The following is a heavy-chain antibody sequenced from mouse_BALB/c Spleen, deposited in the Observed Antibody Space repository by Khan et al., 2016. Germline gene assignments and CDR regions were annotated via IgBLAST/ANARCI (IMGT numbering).Heavy chain of an antibody. CDR1: DYSFTSYW. CDR3: ARPAY. J-gene: IGHJ3*01. CDR2: IDPSDSET. V-gene: IGHV1S126*01. Sequence: QVQLQQPGPQLVRPGASVKISCKASDYSFTSYWMHWVKQRPGQGLEWIGMIDPSDSETRLNQKFKDKATLTVDKSSSTANMQLSSPTSEDSAVYYCARPAYWGQGTLVTVSA.